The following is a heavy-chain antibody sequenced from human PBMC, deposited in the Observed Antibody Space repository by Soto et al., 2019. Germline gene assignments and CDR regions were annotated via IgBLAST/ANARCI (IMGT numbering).Heavy chain of an antibody. CDR2: IIPIFGTA. Sequence: SVKVSCKASGGTFSSYAISWVRQAPGQGLEWMGGIIPIFGTANYAQKFQGRVTITADESTSTAYVELSSLRSEDTAVYYCARDRGSSGYYRYWGQGTLVTVSS. CDR3: ARDRGSSGYYRY. D-gene: IGHD3-22*01. CDR1: GGTFSSYA. J-gene: IGHJ4*02. V-gene: IGHV1-69*13.